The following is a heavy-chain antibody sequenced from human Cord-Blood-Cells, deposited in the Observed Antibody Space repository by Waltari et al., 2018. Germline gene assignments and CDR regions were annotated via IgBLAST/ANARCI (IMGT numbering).Heavy chain of an antibody. CDR1: GGTISSYY. D-gene: IGHD3-3*01. V-gene: IGHV4-59*01. CDR2: IYYSGST. J-gene: IGHJ1*01. CDR3: ARSEGDFWSGYKYFQH. Sequence: QVQLQESGPGLVKPSETLSLTCTVSGGTISSYYWSCIRQPPGKGLEWIGYIYYSGSTNYNPSLKSRVTISVDTSKNQFSLKLSSVTAADTAVYYCARSEGDFWSGYKYFQHWGQGTLVTVSS.